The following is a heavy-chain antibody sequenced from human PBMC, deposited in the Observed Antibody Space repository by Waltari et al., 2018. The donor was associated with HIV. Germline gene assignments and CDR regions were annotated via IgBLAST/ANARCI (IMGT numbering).Heavy chain of an antibody. CDR1: GYTFTGSY. CDR2: INPNSGGT. V-gene: IGHV1-2*06. D-gene: IGHD6-19*01. J-gene: IGHJ4*02. Sequence: QVQLVQSGAEVKKPGASVKVSCTASGYTFTGSYMHWVRQAPGQGLEWMGRINPNSGGTNYAQKFQGRVTMTRDTSISTAYMELSRLRSDDTAVYYCARDIAVAGKVPGYFDYWGQGTLVTVSS. CDR3: ARDIAVAGKVPGYFDY.